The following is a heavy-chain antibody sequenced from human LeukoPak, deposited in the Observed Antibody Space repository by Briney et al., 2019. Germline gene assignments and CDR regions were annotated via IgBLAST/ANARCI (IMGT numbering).Heavy chain of an antibody. CDR3: AKRGVATIPDY. V-gene: IGHV3-23*01. J-gene: IGHJ4*02. Sequence: GGSLRLSSAASGLTFSSYAMSWVRQPPGKGLEWVSTISGNGATTYYADSVKGRFTIFRDNSKSTLYMQMNSLRAEDTAVYYCAKRGVATIPDYWGQGTLVTVSS. CDR2: ISGNGATT. D-gene: IGHD5-12*01. CDR1: GLTFSSYA.